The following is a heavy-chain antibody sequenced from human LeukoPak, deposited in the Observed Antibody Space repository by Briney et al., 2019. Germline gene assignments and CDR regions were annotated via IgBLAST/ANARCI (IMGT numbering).Heavy chain of an antibody. CDR1: GFPFSSHG. V-gene: IGHV3-23*01. D-gene: IGHD5-18*01. CDR2: IIGGGGST. CDR3: ARIQEREYSYGWLAY. J-gene: IGHJ4*02. Sequence: GGTLRLSCAASGFPFSSHGMSWVRQAPGKGLEWVSGIIGGGGSTYYADSVKGRFTISRDNAKNSLYLQMNSLRAEDTAVYYCARIQEREYSYGWLAYWGQGTLVTVSS.